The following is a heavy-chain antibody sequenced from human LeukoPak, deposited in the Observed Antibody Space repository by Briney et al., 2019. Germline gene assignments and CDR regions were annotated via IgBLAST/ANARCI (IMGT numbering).Heavy chain of an antibody. Sequence: GGSLRLSCAASGFTFSTFAMIWVRQPPGKGLEWVSSIFPSGGEIHYADSVRGRFTISRDNAKNTLYLRMNSLRAEDTAVYYCASGELDSLYYFDYWGQGTLVTVSS. CDR1: GFTFSTFA. CDR3: ASGELDSLYYFDY. V-gene: IGHV3-23*01. J-gene: IGHJ4*02. CDR2: IFPSGGEI. D-gene: IGHD1-1*01.